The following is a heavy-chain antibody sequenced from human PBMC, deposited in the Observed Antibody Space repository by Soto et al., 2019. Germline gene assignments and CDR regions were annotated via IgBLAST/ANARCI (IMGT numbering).Heavy chain of an antibody. CDR2: ISSSSSYI. V-gene: IGHV3-21*01. Sequence: GGSLRLSCAASGFTFSSYSMNWVRQAPGKGLEWVSSISSSSSYIYYADSVKGRFTISRDNAKNSLYLQMNSLGDEDTAVYYCARDFSSLRARDTIFGVVIIRYYYYYMDVWGKGTTVTVSS. J-gene: IGHJ6*03. D-gene: IGHD3-3*01. CDR1: GFTFSSYS. CDR3: ARDFSSLRARDTIFGVVIIRYYYYYMDV.